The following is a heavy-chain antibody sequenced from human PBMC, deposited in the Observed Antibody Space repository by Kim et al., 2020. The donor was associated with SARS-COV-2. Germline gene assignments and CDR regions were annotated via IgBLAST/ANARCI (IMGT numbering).Heavy chain of an antibody. D-gene: IGHD3-22*01. J-gene: IGHJ4*02. V-gene: IGHV1-69*04. CDR2: IIPILGIA. CDR1: GGTFSSYA. CDR3: ARSAYYYYSSGYYFDY. Sequence: SVKVSCKASGGTFSSYAISWVRQAPGQGLEWMGRIIPILGIANYAQKFQGRVTITADKSTSTAYMELSSLRSEDTAVYYCARSAYYYYSSGYYFDYWGQGTLVTVSS.